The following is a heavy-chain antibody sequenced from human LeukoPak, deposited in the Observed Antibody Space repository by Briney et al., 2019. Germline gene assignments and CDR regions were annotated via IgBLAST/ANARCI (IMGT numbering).Heavy chain of an antibody. V-gene: IGHV3-30-3*01. CDR2: ISYDGSNK. D-gene: IGHD2/OR15-2a*01. J-gene: IGHJ4*02. Sequence: GGSLRLSCAASGFTFSSYWMHWVRQAPGKGLEWVAVISYDGSNKYYADSVKGRFTISRDNSKNTLYLQMNSLRAEDTAVYYCARDPPTSGYYFDYWGQGTLVTVSS. CDR3: ARDPPTSGYYFDY. CDR1: GFTFSSYW.